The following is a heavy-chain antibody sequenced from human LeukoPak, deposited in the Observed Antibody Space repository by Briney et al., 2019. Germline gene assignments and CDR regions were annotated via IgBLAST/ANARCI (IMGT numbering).Heavy chain of an antibody. CDR3: ARGGTIGTTSPLRAFDI. CDR2: VGSGGTTI. V-gene: IGHV3-48*01. D-gene: IGHD1-1*01. J-gene: IGHJ3*02. CDR1: GFAFTSYT. Sequence: GGSLRLSCAASGFAFTSYTMNWVRQAPGKGLEWVSYVGSGGTTIYYADSVKGRFTVSRDNSKNTLDVQMSLLSAEDTAVYYCARGGTIGTTSPLRAFDIWGQGTMVTVSS.